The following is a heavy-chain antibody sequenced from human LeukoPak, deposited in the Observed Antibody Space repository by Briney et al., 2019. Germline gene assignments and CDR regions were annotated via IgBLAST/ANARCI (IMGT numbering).Heavy chain of an antibody. CDR2: INWNGGST. CDR3: ARGLYCSSTSCYDYYYYYMDV. J-gene: IGHJ6*03. Sequence: GGSLRLSCAASGFTFDDYGVGWVRQAPGKGLEWVSGINWNGGSTAYADSVKGRFTIYRDNAKNSLYLQMNSLRAEDTALYYCARGLYCSSTSCYDYYYYYMDVWGKGTTVTVSS. D-gene: IGHD2-2*01. V-gene: IGHV3-20*04. CDR1: GFTFDDYG.